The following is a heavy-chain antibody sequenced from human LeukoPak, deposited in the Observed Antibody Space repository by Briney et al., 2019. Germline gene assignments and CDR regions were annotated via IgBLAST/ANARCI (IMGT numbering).Heavy chain of an antibody. J-gene: IGHJ4*02. CDR1: GLNFSTYW. Sequence: EGSLRLSCAASGLNFSTYWMTWVRQVPGKGLEWVANIKEDGSEIYYVDAVKGRFSISRDNAKTSLYLQMNSLSVADTAVYYCVTDQTGRHPYFFDYWGQGTLVTVSS. CDR2: IKEDGSEI. CDR3: VTDQTGRHPYFFDY. V-gene: IGHV3-7*01. D-gene: IGHD3-10*01.